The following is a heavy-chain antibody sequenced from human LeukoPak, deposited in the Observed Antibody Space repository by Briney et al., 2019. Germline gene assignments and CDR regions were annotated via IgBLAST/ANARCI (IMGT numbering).Heavy chain of an antibody. CDR1: GFTFSSYS. D-gene: IGHD4-23*01. V-gene: IGHV3-21*01. Sequence: GGSLRLSCAASGFTFSSYSMNWVRQAPGKGLEWVSSISSSSSYIYYADSVKGRFTISRDNAKNSLYLQMNSLRAEDTAVYYCARGNNPTVVTPSFDYWGQGTLVTVSS. CDR3: ARGNNPTVVTPSFDY. CDR2: ISSSSSYI. J-gene: IGHJ4*02.